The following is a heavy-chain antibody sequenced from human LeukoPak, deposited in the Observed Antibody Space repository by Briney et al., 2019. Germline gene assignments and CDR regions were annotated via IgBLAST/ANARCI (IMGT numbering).Heavy chain of an antibody. Sequence: SQTLSLTCAVSGGSISSGGYSWSWIRQPPGKGLEWIGYIYYSGSTSYNPSLKSRITISIDTSKNQFSLKLSSVTAADTAVYYCARGVYGDYVDYWGQGTLVTVSS. CDR2: IYYSGST. V-gene: IGHV4-30-4*07. J-gene: IGHJ4*02. CDR1: GGSISSGGYS. CDR3: ARGVYGDYVDY. D-gene: IGHD4-17*01.